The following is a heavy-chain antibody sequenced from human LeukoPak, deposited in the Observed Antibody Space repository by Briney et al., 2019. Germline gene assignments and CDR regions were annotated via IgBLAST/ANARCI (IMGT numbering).Heavy chain of an antibody. V-gene: IGHV3-9*01. CDR1: GFTFDDYA. CDR3: AKTSGPYYYDSSGPFDY. D-gene: IGHD3-22*01. CDR2: ISWNSGSI. Sequence: PGRSLRLSCAASGFTFDDYAMHWVRQAPVKGLEWVSGISWNSGSIGYADSVKGRFTISRDNAKNSLYLQMNSLRAEDTALYYCAKTSGPYYYDSSGPFDYWGQGTLVTVSS. J-gene: IGHJ4*02.